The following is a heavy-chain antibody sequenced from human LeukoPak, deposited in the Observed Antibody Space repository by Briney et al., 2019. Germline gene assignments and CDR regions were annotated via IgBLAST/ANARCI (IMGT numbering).Heavy chain of an antibody. CDR2: IYTSGST. CDR3: ARALTSTYCSGGSCYLSYYYYYLDV. CDR1: GGSISSGSYY. Sequence: PSETLSLTCTVSGGSISSGSYYWSWIRQPAGKGLEWIGRIYTSGSTNYNPSLKSRVTISVDTSKNQFSLKLSSVTAADTAVYYCARALTSTYCSGGSCYLSYYYYYLDVWGKGITVTMSS. V-gene: IGHV4-61*02. D-gene: IGHD2-15*01. J-gene: IGHJ6*03.